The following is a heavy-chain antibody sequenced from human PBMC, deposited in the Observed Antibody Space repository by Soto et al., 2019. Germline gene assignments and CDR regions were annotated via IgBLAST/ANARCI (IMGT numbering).Heavy chain of an antibody. CDR1: GFTFNNYA. V-gene: IGHV3-23*01. CDR2: ISNTGGST. Sequence: EVQLLDSGGGLVQPGGSLRLSCAASGFTFNNYAMNWVRQAPGKGLEWVATISNTGGSTYYADSVKGRFTISRDNSKNTLYLQMNSLRVEDTAVYYCAIDRLAGNFDYWGQGTQVTVSS. CDR3: AIDRLAGNFDY. J-gene: IGHJ4*02.